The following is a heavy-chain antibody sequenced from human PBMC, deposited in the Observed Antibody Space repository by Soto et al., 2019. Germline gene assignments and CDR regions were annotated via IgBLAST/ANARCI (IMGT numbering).Heavy chain of an antibody. CDR1: GGSTNVYY. V-gene: IGHV4-59*01. D-gene: IGHD2-15*01. J-gene: IGHJ1*01. Sequence: TLSLARTSTGGSTNVYYWSWIRQTPGKGLEWVGFMYYSETTKYNPSLKGRVNMSLDTSKNQVSLHLPSVPAADTAVYYCARDNRSTWCKLESKWCYTWCQDDVLTISS. CDR3: ARDNRSTWCKLESKWCYT. CDR2: MYYSETT.